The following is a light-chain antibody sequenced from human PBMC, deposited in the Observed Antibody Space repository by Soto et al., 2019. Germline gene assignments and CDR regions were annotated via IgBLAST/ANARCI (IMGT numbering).Light chain of an antibody. CDR2: WAS. CDR1: QSVLYTFNNKNY. J-gene: IGKJ2*01. V-gene: IGKV4-1*01. Sequence: DIVMTQSPDSLAVSLGERATINCKSSQSVLYTFNNKNYLAWYQRKPGQPPKLLIYWASTRDSGVPDRFSGSGSATDFTLTISSLQAEEVAFYYCQQYYNTPHTGGQGTKLEIK. CDR3: QQYYNTPHT.